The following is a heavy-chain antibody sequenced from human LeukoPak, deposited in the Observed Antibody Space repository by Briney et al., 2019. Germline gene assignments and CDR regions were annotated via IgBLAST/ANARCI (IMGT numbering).Heavy chain of an antibody. V-gene: IGHV3-30*18. CDR2: ISYDGSNK. CDR3: AKDGSYGRGYFDY. Sequence: GRSLRLSCAASGFTFSSYGMHWVRQAPGKGLEWVAVISYDGSNKYYADSVKGRFTISRDNSKNTLYLQMNSLRAEDTAVCYCAKDGSYGRGYFDYWGQGTLVTVSS. CDR1: GFTFSSYG. D-gene: IGHD5-18*01. J-gene: IGHJ4*02.